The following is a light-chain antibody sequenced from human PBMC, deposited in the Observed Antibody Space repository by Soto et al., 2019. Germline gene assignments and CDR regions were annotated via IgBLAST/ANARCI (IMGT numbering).Light chain of an antibody. CDR3: NSYTTSSTFV. CDR1: SSDVGTYNS. CDR2: EVT. V-gene: IGLV2-14*01. Sequence: QSVLTQPASVSGSPGQSITISCTGTSSDVGTYNSVSWYQQHPGKAPKLMIYEVTNRPSGVSNRVSGSKSGNTASLTISGLQVEDEADYYCNSYTTSSTFVFGTGTKLTVL. J-gene: IGLJ1*01.